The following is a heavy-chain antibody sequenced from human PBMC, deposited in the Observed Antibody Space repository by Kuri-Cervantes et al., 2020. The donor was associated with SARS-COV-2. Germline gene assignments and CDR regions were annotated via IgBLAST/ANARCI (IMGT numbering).Heavy chain of an antibody. J-gene: IGHJ6*02. V-gene: IGHV3-21*01. CDR1: GSTFSSYS. CDR2: ISSSSSYI. CDR3: ARDEEGGCSSTSCFLYGYGMDV. D-gene: IGHD2-2*01. Sequence: GESLKISCAASGSTFSSYSMNWVRQAPGKGLEWVSSISSSSSYIYYADSVKGRFTISRDNAKNSLYLQMNSLRAEDTAVYYCARDEEGGCSSTSCFLYGYGMDVWGQGTTVTDSS.